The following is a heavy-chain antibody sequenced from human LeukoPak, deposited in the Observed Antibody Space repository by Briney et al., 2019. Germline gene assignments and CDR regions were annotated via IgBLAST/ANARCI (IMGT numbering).Heavy chain of an antibody. CDR3: ARHQYISGWHGYDY. CDR1: GYSFTNYW. Sequence: GESLKISCKGSGYSFTNYWIGWVRQMPGKGLEWMGIIYPGDSDTRYSPSFRGQVTISVDKSISTAYLQWSSLKASDTAMYYCARHQYISGWHGYDYWGQGTLVTVSS. J-gene: IGHJ4*02. V-gene: IGHV5-51*01. D-gene: IGHD6-19*01. CDR2: IYPGDSDT.